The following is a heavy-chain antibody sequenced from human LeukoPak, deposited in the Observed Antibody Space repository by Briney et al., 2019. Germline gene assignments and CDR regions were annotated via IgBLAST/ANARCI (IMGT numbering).Heavy chain of an antibody. CDR3: ARNLSGCSSTSCYSGFYYYYYMDV. CDR2: IYYSGST. CDR1: GGSFSSSSCY. D-gene: IGHD2-2*01. J-gene: IGHJ6*03. V-gene: IGHV4-39*01. Sequence: SETLSLTCTVSGGSFSSSSCYWGWIRQPPGKGLEWIGSIYYSGSTYYNPSLKSRVTISVDTSKNQFSLKLSSVTAADTAVYYCARNLSGCSSTSCYSGFYYYYYMDVWGKGTTVTVSS.